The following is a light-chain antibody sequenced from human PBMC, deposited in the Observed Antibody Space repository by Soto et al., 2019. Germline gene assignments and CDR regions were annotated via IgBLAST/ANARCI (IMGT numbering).Light chain of an antibody. Sequence: EIVLTQSPDTLSLSPAQRATLSCRASQSLSTTDLVWYQQKSGQPPRLVIHGTFSTASGIPGRFSGSGSETEFTLTISRLEPEDSAVYYCQQYGSLPYTFGRGTRLEI. CDR3: QQYGSLPYT. J-gene: IGKJ5*01. CDR1: QSLSTTD. CDR2: GTF. V-gene: IGKV3-20*01.